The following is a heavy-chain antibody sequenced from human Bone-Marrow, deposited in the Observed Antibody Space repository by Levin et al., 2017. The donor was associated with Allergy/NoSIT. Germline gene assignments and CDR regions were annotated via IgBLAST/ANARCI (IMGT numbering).Heavy chain of an antibody. D-gene: IGHD5-18*01. CDR3: ARDRRGYTYGPDMGV. CDR2: INASGST. Sequence: SETLSLTCTVSGGSISSGGCYWTWIRQPAGKGLQWIGRINASGSTNYNPSLKSRITMSVDTSKNQFSLKLSSVNAADTAVYYCARDRRGYTYGPDMGVWGKGTTVTVSS. J-gene: IGHJ6*03. CDR1: GGSISSGGCY. V-gene: IGHV4-61*02.